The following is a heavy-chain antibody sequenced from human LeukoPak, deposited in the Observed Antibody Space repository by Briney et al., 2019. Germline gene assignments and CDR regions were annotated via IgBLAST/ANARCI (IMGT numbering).Heavy chain of an antibody. V-gene: IGHV4-59*01. CDR3: ARDYGPWFDP. CDR1: GGSISSYY. J-gene: IGHJ5*02. D-gene: IGHD4-17*01. CDR2: IYYGGST. Sequence: PSETLSLTCTVSGGSISSYYWSWLRQPPGKGLEGIGYIYYGGSTNYDPSLKSRVTISVDTSKNQFSLKLSSVTAADTAVYYCARDYGPWFDPWGQGTLVTVSS.